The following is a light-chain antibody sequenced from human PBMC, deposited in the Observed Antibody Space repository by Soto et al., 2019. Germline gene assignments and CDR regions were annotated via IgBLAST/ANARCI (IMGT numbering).Light chain of an antibody. Sequence: EIQMTQSPSALSASVGDRVTITCRASQYNSNWVAWYQQKPGKAPKLLIYDASTLESGVPSRFTGSVSQTEFTLTINSLQPDDFGTYFCQQYNSFSCTFGGGTRVDIK. CDR2: DAS. V-gene: IGKV1-5*01. CDR1: QYNSNW. J-gene: IGKJ4*01. CDR3: QQYNSFSCT.